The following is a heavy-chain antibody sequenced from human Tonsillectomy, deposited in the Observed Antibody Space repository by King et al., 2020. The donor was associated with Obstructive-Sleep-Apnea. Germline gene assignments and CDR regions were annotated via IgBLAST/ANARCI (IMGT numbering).Heavy chain of an antibody. J-gene: IGHJ6*02. D-gene: IGHD3-9*01. Sequence: QLQESGPGLVKPSETLSLTCTVSGGSISSYSWAWIRQPAGEGLEWIGRMFRSGSTNCNPSLKSRVTMSVDTSKNQFSLKLSSVTAADTAVYYCARDVPYDWLVPYYYYGMDVWGQGTTVTVSS. V-gene: IGHV4-4*07. CDR2: MFRSGST. CDR3: ARDVPYDWLVPYYYYGMDV. CDR1: GGSISSYS.